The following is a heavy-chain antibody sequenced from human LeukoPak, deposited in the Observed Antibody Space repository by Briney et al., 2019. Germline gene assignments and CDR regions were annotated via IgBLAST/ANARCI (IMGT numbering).Heavy chain of an antibody. CDR1: GFTFSTYN. Sequence: GGSLRLSCAASGFTFSTYNMNWVRQAPGKGLEWVSGISRSGSSTYHADSVKGRFTISRDNPKNTLYLQMSSLGAEDTAVYFCAKALSSTYYYYGLDVWGQGTTVTVSS. CDR3: AKALSSTYYYYGLDV. J-gene: IGHJ6*02. D-gene: IGHD2-2*01. CDR2: ISRSGSST. V-gene: IGHV3-23*01.